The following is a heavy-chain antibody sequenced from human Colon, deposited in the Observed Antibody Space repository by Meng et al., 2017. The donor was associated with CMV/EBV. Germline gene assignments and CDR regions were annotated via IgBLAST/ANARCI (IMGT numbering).Heavy chain of an antibody. Sequence: SYGFSISRNWMHRVRQARGKWIGGVSRIGSDGSDIKHADGVKVRLNMSRDHAKMTVYLQMNSLRVEDTAMYYCTRELPRRLEEYFDLWGHGTLVTVSS. CDR3: TRELPRRLEEYFDL. J-gene: IGHJ4*01. D-gene: IGHD2/OR15-2a*01. CDR2: IGSDGSDI. CDR1: GFSISRNW. V-gene: IGHV3-74*01.